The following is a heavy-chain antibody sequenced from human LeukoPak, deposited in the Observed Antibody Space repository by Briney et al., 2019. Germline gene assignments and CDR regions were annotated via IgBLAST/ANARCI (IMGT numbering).Heavy chain of an antibody. CDR1: GFTFSSYS. D-gene: IGHD3-10*01. V-gene: IGHV3-21*01. J-gene: IGHJ3*02. CDR3: ARDLGGSGSYPDAFDI. CDR2: ISSSSSYI. Sequence: GGSLRLSCAASGFTFSSYSMNWVRQAPGKGLEWVSSISSSSSYIYYADSVKGRFTISRDNAKNSLYLQMNSLRAEDTAVYYCARDLGGSGSYPDAFDIWGQGTMVTVSS.